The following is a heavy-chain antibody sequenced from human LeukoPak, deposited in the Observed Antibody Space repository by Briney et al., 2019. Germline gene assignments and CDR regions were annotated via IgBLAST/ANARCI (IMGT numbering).Heavy chain of an antibody. CDR2: ISGSGGST. CDR3: AKLRRYDFWSGYLNFDY. V-gene: IGHV3-23*01. J-gene: IGHJ4*02. D-gene: IGHD3-3*01. Sequence: PGGSLRLSCAASGFTFSSYAMSWVRQAPGKGLEWVSAISGSGGSTYYADSVKGRFTISRDNSKNTLYLQMNSLRAEDTAVYYCAKLRRYDFWSGYLNFDYWGQGTLVTVSS. CDR1: GFTFSSYA.